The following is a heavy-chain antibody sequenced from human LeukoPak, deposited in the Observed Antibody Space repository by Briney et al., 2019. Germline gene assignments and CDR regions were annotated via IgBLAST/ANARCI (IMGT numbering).Heavy chain of an antibody. V-gene: IGHV3-23*01. CDR1: GFTFSSYA. J-gene: IGHJ4*02. D-gene: IGHD6-13*01. CDR3: VKDYATIAAAANPLFDY. Sequence: GGSLRLSCAASGFTFSSYAVTWVRQAPGKGLELVASITGSGDTTFYADSVKGRFTISRDNSKNTLYLQMHSLRAEDTAVYYCVKDYATIAAAANPLFDYWGQGALVTVPS. CDR2: ITGSGDTT.